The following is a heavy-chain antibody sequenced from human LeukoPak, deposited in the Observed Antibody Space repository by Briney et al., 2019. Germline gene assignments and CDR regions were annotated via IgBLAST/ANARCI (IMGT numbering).Heavy chain of an antibody. Sequence: PGGSLRLSCAASGFTFSSYEMNWVRQAPGKGLEWVSYISSSGSTIYYADSVKGRFTISRDNAKNSLYLQMNSLRAEDTAVYYCARDPERFGELDFDYWGQGTLVTVSS. V-gene: IGHV3-48*03. J-gene: IGHJ4*02. CDR3: ARDPERFGELDFDY. D-gene: IGHD3-10*01. CDR2: ISSSGSTI. CDR1: GFTFSSYE.